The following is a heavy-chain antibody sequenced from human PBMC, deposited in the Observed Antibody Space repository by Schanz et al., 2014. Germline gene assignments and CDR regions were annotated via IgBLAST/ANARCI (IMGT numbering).Heavy chain of an antibody. J-gene: IGHJ5*02. CDR3: TRDVRLDRRGNWFDA. CDR1: GFTFSSYA. D-gene: IGHD1-1*01. V-gene: IGHV3-23*01. CDR2: ISDSGDTA. Sequence: EVQLSESGGGLVQPGGSLRLSCAASGFTFSSYAMTWVRQAPGLGLEWVSAISDSGDTAYYADSVKGRFTISRDNSKNLLYLQMNSLRAEDTGVYYCTRDVRLDRRGNWFDAWGQGTLVTVSS.